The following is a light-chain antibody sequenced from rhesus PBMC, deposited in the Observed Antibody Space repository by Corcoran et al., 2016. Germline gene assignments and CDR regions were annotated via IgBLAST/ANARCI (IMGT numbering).Light chain of an antibody. Sequence: DIQMTQSPSSLSASVGDRVTITCRASQGISSYLAWYPQQPGKAPNLRSYAASALQSGVPSRFSGSGSGTDFTLTISSLQPEDVATYYCQQHNSYPLTFGPGTKLDIK. CDR3: QQHNSYPLT. V-gene: IGKV1-25*01. CDR1: QGISSY. J-gene: IGKJ3*01. CDR2: AAS.